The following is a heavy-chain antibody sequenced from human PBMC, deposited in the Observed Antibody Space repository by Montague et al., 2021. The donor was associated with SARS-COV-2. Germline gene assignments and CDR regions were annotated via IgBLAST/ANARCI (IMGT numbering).Heavy chain of an antibody. D-gene: IGHD6-19*01. CDR2: ISIGGST. CDR3: ARDIAVAGLFDY. J-gene: IGHJ4*02. Sequence: TLSLTCTVSGGSISSGSYYWSWIRQPAGKGLEWIGRISIGGSTNYNPSLKSRVTISVDTSENQFSLKLSSVTAADTAVYYCARDIAVAGLFDYWGQGTLVTVSS. V-gene: IGHV4-61*02. CDR1: GGSISSGSYY.